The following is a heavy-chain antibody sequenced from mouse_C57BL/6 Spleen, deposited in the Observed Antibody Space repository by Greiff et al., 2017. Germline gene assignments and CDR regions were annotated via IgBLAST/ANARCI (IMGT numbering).Heavy chain of an antibody. CDR1: GYTFTSYW. Sequence: QVQLQQPGAELVKPGASVKLSCKASGYTFTSYWMHWVKQRPGQGLEWIGMIHPNSGSTNYNEKFKSKATLTVDKSSSTAYMQRSSLTSEDSAVYYCERQNYRNPYFDYWGQGTTRTVSS. V-gene: IGHV1-64*01. CDR3: ERQNYRNPYFDY. J-gene: IGHJ2*01. CDR2: IHPNSGST. D-gene: IGHD2-5*01.